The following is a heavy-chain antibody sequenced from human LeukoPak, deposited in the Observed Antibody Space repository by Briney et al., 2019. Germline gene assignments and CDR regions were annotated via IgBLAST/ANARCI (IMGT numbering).Heavy chain of an antibody. D-gene: IGHD4-17*01. J-gene: IGHJ5*02. CDR2: ISGSGGST. V-gene: IGHV3-23*01. CDR3: AKALSGDYEHWFDP. Sequence: PGGSLRLSCAASGFTFSSYAMSWVRQAPGKGLEWVSAISGSGGSTYYADSVKVRFTISRDNSKNTLYLQMNSLRAEDTAVYYCAKALSGDYEHWFDPWGQGTLVTVSS. CDR1: GFTFSSYA.